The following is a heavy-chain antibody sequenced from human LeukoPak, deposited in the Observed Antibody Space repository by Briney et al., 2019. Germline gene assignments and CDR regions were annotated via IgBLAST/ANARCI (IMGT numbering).Heavy chain of an antibody. CDR2: INTNTGNP. V-gene: IGHV7-4-1*02. J-gene: IGHJ3*02. D-gene: IGHD3-9*01. Sequence: ASVKVSCKASEYTFTNYAMNRVRQAPGQGLEWMGWINTNTGNPTYAQGFTGRFVFSLDTSVSTAYLQFSSLKAEDTAVYYCARGVLDSLRVSSGFDIWGQGTMVTVSS. CDR1: EYTFTNYA. CDR3: ARGVLDSLRVSSGFDI.